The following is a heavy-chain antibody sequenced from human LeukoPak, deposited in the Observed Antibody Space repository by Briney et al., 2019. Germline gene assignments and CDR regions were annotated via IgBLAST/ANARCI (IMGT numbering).Heavy chain of an antibody. CDR3: ATDDYGDYAPDAFDI. J-gene: IGHJ3*02. D-gene: IGHD4-17*01. V-gene: IGHV3-21*01. Sequence: GGSLRLSCAASGFTFSSYAMNWVRQTPGQGLEWVSSITSGSSHIYYADSVKGRFTISRDNAKNSLYLQMNSLRAEDTAVYYCATDDYGDYAPDAFDIWGQGTMVTVSS. CDR2: ITSGSSHI. CDR1: GFTFSSYA.